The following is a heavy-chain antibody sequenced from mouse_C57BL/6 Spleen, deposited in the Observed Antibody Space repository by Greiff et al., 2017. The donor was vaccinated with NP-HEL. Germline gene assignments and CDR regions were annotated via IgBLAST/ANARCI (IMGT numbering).Heavy chain of an antibody. CDR1: GFNIKDDY. V-gene: IGHV14-4*01. CDR3: TGGSLAAWFAY. Sequence: EVQVVESGAELVRPGASVKLSCTASGFNIKDDYMHWVKQRPEQGLEWIGWIDPENGDTEYASKFQGKATITADTSSNTAYLQLSSLTSEDTAVYYCTGGSLAAWFAYWGQGTLVTVSA. J-gene: IGHJ3*01. CDR2: IDPENGDT. D-gene: IGHD1-1*01.